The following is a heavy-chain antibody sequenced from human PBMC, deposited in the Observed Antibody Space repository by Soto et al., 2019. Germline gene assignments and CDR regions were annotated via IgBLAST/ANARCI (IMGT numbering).Heavy chain of an antibody. Sequence: EVPLLESGGGLVQPGGSLRLSCAASGFTFSSYAMSWVRQAPVKGLEWVSVISGSGGSTYYADSVKGRFTISIDNSKNTLYLQMNSLRAEDTAVYYCARRTSGWYLDYWGQGTLVTVSS. V-gene: IGHV3-23*01. CDR2: ISGSGGST. CDR1: GFTFSSYA. CDR3: ARRTSGWYLDY. D-gene: IGHD6-19*01. J-gene: IGHJ4*02.